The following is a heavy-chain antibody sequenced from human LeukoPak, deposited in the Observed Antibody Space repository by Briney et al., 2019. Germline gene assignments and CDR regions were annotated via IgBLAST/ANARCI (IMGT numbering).Heavy chain of an antibody. J-gene: IGHJ6*02. D-gene: IGHD1-14*01. Sequence: SETLSLTCAVYGGSFSGYYWSWIRQPPGKGLEWIGYIYYSGSTNYNPSLKSRVTISVDTSKNQFSLKLSSVTAADTAVYYCARNLYGMDVWGRGTTVTVSS. CDR2: IYYSGST. CDR1: GGSFSGYY. V-gene: IGHV4-59*01. CDR3: ARNLYGMDV.